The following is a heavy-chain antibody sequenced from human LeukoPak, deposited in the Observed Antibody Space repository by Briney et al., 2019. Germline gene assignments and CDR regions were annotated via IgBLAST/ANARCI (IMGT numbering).Heavy chain of an antibody. V-gene: IGHV3-23*01. CDR3: VNPGRKGYSGYNVFDY. CDR1: GFTFSSYA. D-gene: IGHD5-12*01. CDR2: ISGSGGST. J-gene: IGHJ4*02. Sequence: GGSLRLSCAASGFTFSSYAMSWVRQAPGKGREWVSAISGSGGSTYYADSVKGRFTISRDNSKNTLYLQMNSLRAEDTAVYYCVNPGRKGYSGYNVFDYWGQGTLVTVSS.